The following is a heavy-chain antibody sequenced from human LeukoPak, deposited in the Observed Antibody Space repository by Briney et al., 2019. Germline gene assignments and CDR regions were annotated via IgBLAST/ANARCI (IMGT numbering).Heavy chain of an antibody. V-gene: IGHV3-9*03. CDR1: GFTFDDYA. J-gene: IGHJ3*02. D-gene: IGHD2-15*01. CDR3: AKEGGYCSGGSCAGAFDI. CDR2: ISWNSGSI. Sequence: PGGSLRLSCAASGFTFDDYAMHWVRQAPGKGLEWVSGISWNSGSIGYADSVKGRFTISRDNAKNSLYLQMNSLRAEDMALYYCAKEGGYCSGGSCAGAFDIWGQGTMVTVSS.